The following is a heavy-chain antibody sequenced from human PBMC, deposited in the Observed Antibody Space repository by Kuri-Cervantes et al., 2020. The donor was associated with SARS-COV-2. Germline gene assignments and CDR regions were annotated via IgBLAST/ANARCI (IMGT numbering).Heavy chain of an antibody. Sequence: GESLKISCAASGFTFRTYAMSWVRQAPGKGLEWVSTISGSGGSIDYAVSVKGRFTISRDNSKNTLYLQMNSLRAEDTAVYYCAKGIAVATGYFDYWGQGTLVTVSS. CDR1: GFTFRTYA. V-gene: IGHV3-23*01. CDR3: AKGIAVATGYFDY. D-gene: IGHD6-19*01. CDR2: ISGSGGSI. J-gene: IGHJ4*02.